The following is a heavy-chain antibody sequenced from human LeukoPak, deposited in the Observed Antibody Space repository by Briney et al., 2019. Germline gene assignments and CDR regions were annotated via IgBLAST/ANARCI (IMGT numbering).Heavy chain of an antibody. D-gene: IGHD6-13*01. CDR1: GFSFSTYD. CDR3: ARESIGTLNFDN. Sequence: PGGSLRLSCAASGFSFSTYDLHWVRQGIGKGLEWVSGIGSAGDTYYSGSVKGRFTISRENAKNSLYLQMNSLSAGDTAVYYCARESIGTLNFDNWGQGTLVTVSS. CDR2: IGSAGDT. V-gene: IGHV3-13*01. J-gene: IGHJ4*02.